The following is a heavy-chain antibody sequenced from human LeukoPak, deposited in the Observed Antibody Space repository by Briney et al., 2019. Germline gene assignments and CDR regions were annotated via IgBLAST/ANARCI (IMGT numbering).Heavy chain of an antibody. V-gene: IGHV1-18*01. D-gene: IGHD5-18*01. CDR3: ATGGYSYGIPNPGFDY. Sequence: GASVKVSCKASGYTFTSYGISWVRQAPGQGLEWMGWISAYNGNTNYAQKLQGRVTMTTDTSTSTAYMELRSLRSEDTAVYYCATGGYSYGIPNPGFDYWGQGTLVTVSS. CDR2: ISAYNGNT. J-gene: IGHJ4*02. CDR1: GYTFTSYG.